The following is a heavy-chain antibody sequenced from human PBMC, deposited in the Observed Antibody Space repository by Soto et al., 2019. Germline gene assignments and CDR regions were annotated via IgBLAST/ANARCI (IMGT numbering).Heavy chain of an antibody. Sequence: QVQLQESGPGLVKPSETLSLSCTVSGGSISSYYWSWIRQPPGKGMEWIGYVHHSWGSTYNPSLQSRVAISLDTSKSQFSLKLTSVTATATAVYYCARQGFGARHGLVDVWGQGTTVTVSS. V-gene: IGHV4-59*08. CDR3: ARQGFGARHGLVDV. CDR1: GGSISSYY. D-gene: IGHD3-10*01. J-gene: IGHJ6*02. CDR2: VHHSWGS.